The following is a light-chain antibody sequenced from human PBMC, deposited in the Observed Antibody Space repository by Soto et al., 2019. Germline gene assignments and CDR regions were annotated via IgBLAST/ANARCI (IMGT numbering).Light chain of an antibody. CDR2: DAS. Sequence: EIVVKEAPGTLSFSSGGKTTLSCRASQSGSSRYLAWYQQRPGQAPRLLTYDASSRATGIPDRFSGSGSGTDFTLTISRLEPEDFAVYYCQQFGSSRWTFGQGTKVEI. V-gene: IGKV3-20*01. CDR3: QQFGSSRWT. J-gene: IGKJ1*01. CDR1: QSGSSRY.